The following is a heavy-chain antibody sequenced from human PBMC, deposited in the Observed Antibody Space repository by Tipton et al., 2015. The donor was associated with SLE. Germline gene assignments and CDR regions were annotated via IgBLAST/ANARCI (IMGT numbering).Heavy chain of an antibody. V-gene: IGHV1-8*01. Sequence: QSGAEVKKPGASVKVSCKASGYTFTSYDINWVRQATGQGLEWMGWMNPNSGNTGYAQKFQGRVTMTRNTSISTAYLELSSLRSEDTAVYYRARCAFGTRWCPGWGQGTLVTVSS. CDR1: GYTFTSYD. CDR3: ARCAFGTRWCPG. D-gene: IGHD2-21*01. CDR2: MNPNSGNT. J-gene: IGHJ4*02.